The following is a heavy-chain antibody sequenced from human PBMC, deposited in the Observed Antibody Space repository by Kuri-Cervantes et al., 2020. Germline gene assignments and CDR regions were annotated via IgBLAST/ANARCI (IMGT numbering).Heavy chain of an antibody. D-gene: IGHD7-27*01. J-gene: IGHJ4*02. CDR2: IYYSGST. CDR3: ARTGTGGSIEYYFDY. Sequence: ESLKISCTVSGGSISSSSYYWSWIRQPPGKGLEWIGYIYYSGSTNYNPSLKSRVTISVDTSKNQFSLKLSSVTAADTAVYYCARTGTGGSIEYYFDYWGQGTLVTVSS. CDR1: GGSISSSSYY. V-gene: IGHV4-61*01.